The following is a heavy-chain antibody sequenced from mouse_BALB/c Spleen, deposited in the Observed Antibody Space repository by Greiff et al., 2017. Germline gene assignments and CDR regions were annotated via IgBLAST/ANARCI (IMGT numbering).Heavy chain of an antibody. CDR3: ARTGYAMDY. D-gene: IGHD4-1*01. J-gene: IGHJ4*01. V-gene: IGHV1-80*01. Sequence: QVHVKQSGAELVRPGSSVKISCKASGYAFSSYWMNWVKQRPGQGLEWIGQIYPGDGDTNYNGKFKGKATLTADKSSSTAYMQLSSLTSEDSAVYFCARTGYAMDYWGQGTSVTVSS. CDR1: GYAFSSYW. CDR2: IYPGDGDT.